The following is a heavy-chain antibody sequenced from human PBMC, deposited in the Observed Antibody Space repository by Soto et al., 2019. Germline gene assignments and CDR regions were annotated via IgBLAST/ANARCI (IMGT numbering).Heavy chain of an antibody. CDR2: IIPIFGTA. D-gene: IGHD2-2*01. CDR1: GGTFSSYA. CDR3: ARGRPYVVVPAAGYYYYGMDV. J-gene: IGHJ6*02. V-gene: IGHV1-69*13. Sequence: SVKVSCKASGGTFSSYAISWVRQAPGQGLEWMGGIIPIFGTANYAQKFQGRVTITVDESTSTAYMELSSLRSEDTAVYYCARGRPYVVVPAAGYYYYGMDVWGQGTTVTVSS.